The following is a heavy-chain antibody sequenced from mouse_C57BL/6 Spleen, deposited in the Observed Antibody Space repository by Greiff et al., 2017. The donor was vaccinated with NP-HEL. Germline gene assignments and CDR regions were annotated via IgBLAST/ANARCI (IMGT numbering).Heavy chain of an antibody. CDR3: ALGGYYGSSPDFDV. CDR2: IYPGDGDT. CDR1: GYAFSSYW. Sequence: VQLQQSGAELVKPGASVKISCKASGYAFSSYWMNWVKQRPGKGLEWIGQIYPGDGDTNYNGKFKGKATLTADKSSSTAYMQLSSLTSEDSAVYFCALGGYYGSSPDFDVWGTGTTVTVSS. V-gene: IGHV1-80*01. D-gene: IGHD1-1*01. J-gene: IGHJ1*03.